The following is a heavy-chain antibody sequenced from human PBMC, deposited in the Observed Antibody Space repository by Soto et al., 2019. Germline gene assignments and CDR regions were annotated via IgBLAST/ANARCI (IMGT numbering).Heavy chain of an antibody. CDR3: AGIITAAGGRRYFDL. V-gene: IGHV3-11*05. J-gene: IGHJ2*01. D-gene: IGHD6-13*01. CDR2: INSSSSYT. CDR1: GFTFSDYY. Sequence: QVQLVESGGGLVKPGGSLRLSWAASGFTFSDYYMSWIRQAPGKGLEWVSYINSSSSYTNYADSVKGRFTTSRDNATNTLYLQMNSRRAEDTAVYYCAGIITAAGGRRYFDLWGRGTLVTVSS.